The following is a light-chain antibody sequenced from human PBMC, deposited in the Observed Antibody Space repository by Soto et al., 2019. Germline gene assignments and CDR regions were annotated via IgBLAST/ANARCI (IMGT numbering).Light chain of an antibody. CDR1: SSDVGGYNY. J-gene: IGLJ1*01. V-gene: IGLV2-14*03. CDR2: DVT. CDR3: SSYTTSNNRQIV. Sequence: QSALTQPASVSGSPGQSITISCTGTSSDVGGYNYVSWYQHHPGKAPKLIIYDVTNRPSGVSNPFSGSKSGNTASLTISGLQPEDEADYYCSSYTTSNNRQIVLGTGTKLTVL.